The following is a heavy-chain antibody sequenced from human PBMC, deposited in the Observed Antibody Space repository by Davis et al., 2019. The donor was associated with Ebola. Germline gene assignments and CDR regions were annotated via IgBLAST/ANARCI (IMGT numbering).Heavy chain of an antibody. CDR1: GFTSGDYA. CDR2: LSAHGEST. V-gene: IGHV3-43*02. CDR3: VRPGSGSYTPDFDY. J-gene: IGHJ4*02. Sequence: PGGSLRLSCAASGFTSGDYAMHWVRQAPGKGLEWVSLLSAHGESTYYADSVRGRFTISRDKIKKFLYLQMTSLRTEDTAFYYCVRPGSGSYTPDFDYWGQGTLVTVSS. D-gene: IGHD3-10*01.